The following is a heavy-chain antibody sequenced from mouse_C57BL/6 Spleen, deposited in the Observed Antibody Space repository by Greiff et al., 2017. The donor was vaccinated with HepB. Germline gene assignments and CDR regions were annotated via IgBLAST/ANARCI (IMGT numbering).Heavy chain of an antibody. V-gene: IGHV1-50*01. CDR1: GYTFTSYW. CDR2: IDPSDSYT. J-gene: IGHJ3*01. D-gene: IGHD2-5*01. CDR3: ASPYYSNYGGYWFAY. Sequence: QVQLQQPGAELVKPGASVKLSCKASGYTFTSYWMQWVKQRPGQGLEWIGEIDPSDSYTNYNQKFKGKATLTVDTSSSTAYMQLSSLTSEDSAVYYCASPYYSNYGGYWFAYWGQGTLVTVSA.